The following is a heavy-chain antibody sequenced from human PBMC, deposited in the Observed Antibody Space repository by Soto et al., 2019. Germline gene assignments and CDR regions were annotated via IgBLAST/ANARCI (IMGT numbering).Heavy chain of an antibody. V-gene: IGHV1-69*13. J-gene: IGHJ1*01. Sequence: SVKVSCKASGGTFSSYASSWLRQAPVQGLEWMGGIIPIFGTANYAQKFQGRVTITADESTSTAYMELSSLRSEDTAVYYCARDPGIAVAGPKYFQHWGQGTLVTVSS. D-gene: IGHD6-19*01. CDR3: ARDPGIAVAGPKYFQH. CDR2: IIPIFGTA. CDR1: GGTFSSYA.